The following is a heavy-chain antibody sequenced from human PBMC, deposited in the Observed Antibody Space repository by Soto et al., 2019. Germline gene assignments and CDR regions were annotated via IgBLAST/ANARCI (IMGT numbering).Heavy chain of an antibody. J-gene: IGHJ5*02. D-gene: IGHD3-22*01. CDR1: GGSITSGGNF. CDR2: IYYSGIT. V-gene: IGHV4-31*03. CDR3: ARGRNYHFDSSYNWFDP. Sequence: QVQLQESGPGLVKPSQTLSLTCTVSGGSITSGGNFWSWLRQHPEKGLEWIGYIYYSGITHYTPTLKSRVIISVDTSKNQFSLKLSSVTAADTAVYYCARGRNYHFDSSYNWFDPWGQGTLVTVSS.